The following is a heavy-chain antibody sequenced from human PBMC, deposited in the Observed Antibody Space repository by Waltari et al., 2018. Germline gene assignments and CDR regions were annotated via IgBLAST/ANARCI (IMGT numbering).Heavy chain of an antibody. Sequence: QMQLVQSGPEVKKPGTSVKVSCKASGFTFTSSAVQWVRQARGPRLEWIGWIVVGSGNTNYAQKFQERVTITRDMSTSTAYMELSSLRSEDTAVYYCAAKIPGYGGNPGLGWYFDLWGRGTLVTVSS. CDR1: GFTFTSSA. V-gene: IGHV1-58*01. D-gene: IGHD2-15*01. CDR3: AAKIPGYGGNPGLGWYFDL. CDR2: IVVGSGNT. J-gene: IGHJ2*01.